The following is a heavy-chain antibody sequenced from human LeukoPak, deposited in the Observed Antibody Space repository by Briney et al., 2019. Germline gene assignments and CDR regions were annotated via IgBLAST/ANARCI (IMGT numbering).Heavy chain of an antibody. CDR3: ARGSTVTTYFDY. V-gene: IGHV3-30*04. CDR1: GFTFSSYA. CDR2: ISYDGSNK. J-gene: IGHJ4*02. D-gene: IGHD4-17*01. Sequence: PGGSLRLSCAASGFTFSSYAMHWVRQAPGKGLEWVAVISYDGSNKYYADSVKGRFTISRDNSKNTLYLQMNSLRVEDTAVYYCARGSTVTTYFDYWGQGTLVTVSS.